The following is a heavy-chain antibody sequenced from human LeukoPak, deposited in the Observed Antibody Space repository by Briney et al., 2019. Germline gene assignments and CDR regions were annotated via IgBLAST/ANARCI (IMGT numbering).Heavy chain of an antibody. CDR2: IYTSGST. Sequence: SETLSLTCTVSGGSISSGSYYWSWIRQPAGKGLEWIGRIYTSGSTNYNPSLKSRVTISVDTSKNQFSLKLSSVTAADTAVYYCARRTRRIGSGSGGWFDPWGQGTLVTVSS. CDR3: ARRTRRIGSGSGGWFDP. CDR1: GGSISSGSYY. J-gene: IGHJ5*02. V-gene: IGHV4-61*02. D-gene: IGHD3-10*01.